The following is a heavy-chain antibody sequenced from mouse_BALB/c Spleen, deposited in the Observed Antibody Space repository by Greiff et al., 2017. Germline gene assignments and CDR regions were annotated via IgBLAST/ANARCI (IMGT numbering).Heavy chain of an antibody. CDR2: IDPETGGT. Sequence: VQLQQSGAELVRPGASVTLSCKASGYTFTDYEMHWVKQTPVHGLEWIGAIDPETGGTAYNQKFKGKATLTADKSSSTAYMELRSLTSEDSAVYYCTRYDWAWFAYWGQGTLVTVSA. CDR3: TRYDWAWFAY. D-gene: IGHD2-12*01. J-gene: IGHJ3*01. CDR1: GYTFTDYE. V-gene: IGHV1-15*01.